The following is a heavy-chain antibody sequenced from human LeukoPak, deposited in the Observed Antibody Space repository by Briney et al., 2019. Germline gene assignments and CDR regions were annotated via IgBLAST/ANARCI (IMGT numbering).Heavy chain of an antibody. J-gene: IGHJ4*02. V-gene: IGHV3-30*02. CDR2: IRYDGSNK. D-gene: IGHD5-24*01. Sequence: PGGSLRLSCAASGFTFSSYGMHWVRQAPGKGLEWVAFIRYDGSNKYYADSVKGRFTISRDNSKNTLYPQMNSLRAEDTAVYYCAKDGGMAKLSLMDFDYWGRGTLVTVSS. CDR1: GFTFSSYG. CDR3: AKDGGMAKLSLMDFDY.